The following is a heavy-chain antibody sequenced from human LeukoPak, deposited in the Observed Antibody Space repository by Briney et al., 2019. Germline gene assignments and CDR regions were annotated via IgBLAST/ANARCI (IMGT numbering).Heavy chain of an antibody. Sequence: KPSETLSLTRTVSGGSINSDDYYWSWIRQPAGKGLEWIGRIYSGGSTNYNPSLKSRVLISMDTSKNQFSLRLNSVTAADTAVYYCARDSHWFGEFGGENNWLDPWGQGTLVTVSS. D-gene: IGHD3-10*01. J-gene: IGHJ5*02. CDR1: GGSINSDDYY. CDR3: ARDSHWFGEFGGENNWLDP. CDR2: IYSGGST. V-gene: IGHV4-61*02.